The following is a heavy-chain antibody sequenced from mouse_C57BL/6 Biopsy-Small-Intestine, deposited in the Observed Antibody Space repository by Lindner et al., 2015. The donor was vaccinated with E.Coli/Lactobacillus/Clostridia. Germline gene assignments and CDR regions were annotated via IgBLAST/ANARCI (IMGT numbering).Heavy chain of an antibody. CDR1: GYAFSSSW. V-gene: IGHV1-82*01. CDR3: AKVTTAPFDY. CDR2: IYPGDGDT. Sequence: VQLQESGPELVKPGASVKISCKASGYAFSSSWMNWVKQRPGKGLEWIGRIYPGDGDTNYNGKFKGKATLTADKSSSTAYMQLSSLTSEDSAVYFCAKVTTAPFDYWGRRHHSHSLL. D-gene: IGHD1-2*01. J-gene: IGHJ2*01.